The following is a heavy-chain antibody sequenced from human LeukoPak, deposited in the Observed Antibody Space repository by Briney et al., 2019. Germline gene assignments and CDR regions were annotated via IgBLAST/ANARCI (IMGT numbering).Heavy chain of an antibody. CDR2: ISSSSSTI. Sequence: PGGSLRLSCAASGFTFSSYSMNWVRQAPGKGLEWVSYISSSSSTIYYADSVKGRFTISRDNAKNSLYLQMNSLRAEDTAVYYCARDYDFWSGSYGMDVWGQGTTVTVSS. D-gene: IGHD3-3*01. CDR3: ARDYDFWSGSYGMDV. CDR1: GFTFSSYS. J-gene: IGHJ6*02. V-gene: IGHV3-48*01.